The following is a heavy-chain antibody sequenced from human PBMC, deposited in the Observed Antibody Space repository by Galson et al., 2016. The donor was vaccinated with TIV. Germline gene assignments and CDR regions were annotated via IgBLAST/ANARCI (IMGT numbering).Heavy chain of an antibody. J-gene: IGHJ4*02. D-gene: IGHD4-17*01. CDR1: GGTFSSYA. CDR3: ARGGSTVTRPFDY. V-gene: IGHV1-69*13. CDR2: IKSIFRIA. Sequence: SVKVSCKVSGGTFSSYAISWVRQAPGQGLEWMGGIKSIFRIANYAQKFQARVTITADDSTRTAYMELSSLRFDDTAVYYCARGGSTVTRPFDYWGQGTLVTVSS.